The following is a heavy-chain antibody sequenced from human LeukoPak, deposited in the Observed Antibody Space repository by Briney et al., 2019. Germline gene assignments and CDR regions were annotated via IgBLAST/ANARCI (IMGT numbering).Heavy chain of an antibody. J-gene: IGHJ5*02. CDR2: ISYDGSNK. D-gene: IGHD5-24*01. Sequence: PGRSLRLSCAASGFTFSSYAMHWVRQAPGKGLEWVAVISYDGSNKYYADSVKGRFTISRDNAKNSLYLQMNSLRAEDTAVYYCASGRDGYNSWGQGTLVTVSS. CDR1: GFTFSSYA. CDR3: ASGRDGYNS. V-gene: IGHV3-30-3*01.